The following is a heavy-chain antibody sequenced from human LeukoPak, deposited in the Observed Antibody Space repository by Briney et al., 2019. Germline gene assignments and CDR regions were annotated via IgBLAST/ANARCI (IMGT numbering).Heavy chain of an antibody. CDR1: GFTFTTYS. J-gene: IGHJ5*02. V-gene: IGHV3-23*01. Sequence: GGSLRLSCAASGFTFTTYSMNWVRQAPGEGLEWVSAISGSGATTYYADSVKGRFTISRDNSKNTLYLQMSTLRAEDTAVYYCANSHGGFGELWVWFEPWGQGTLVTVSS. D-gene: IGHD3-10*01. CDR2: ISGSGATT. CDR3: ANSHGGFGELWVWFEP.